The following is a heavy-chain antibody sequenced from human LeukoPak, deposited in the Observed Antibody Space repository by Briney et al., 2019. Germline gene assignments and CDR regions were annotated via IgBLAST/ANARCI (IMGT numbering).Heavy chain of an antibody. CDR3: ARYGDGSKGMDV. J-gene: IGHJ6*02. D-gene: IGHD5-24*01. CDR1: GLAFSSYG. CDR2: ISSNGGST. Sequence: PGGSLRLSCAAPGLAFSSYGMEWVRQAPGKGLEYVSAISSNGGSTYYANSVKGRFTISRDNSKNTLYLQMGSLRAEDMAVYYCARYGDGSKGMDVGGQGTTVTVSS. V-gene: IGHV3-64*01.